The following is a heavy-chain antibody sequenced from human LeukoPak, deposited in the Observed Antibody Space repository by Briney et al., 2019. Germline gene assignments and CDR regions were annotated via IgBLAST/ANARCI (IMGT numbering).Heavy chain of an antibody. J-gene: IGHJ4*02. CDR2: IIPIFGTA. Sequence: ASVKVSCKASGGTFSSYAISWVRQAPGQGLEWMGGIIPIFGTANYAQKFQGRVTITADESTSTAYMELSSLRSEDTAVYYCARHGSGSSWDYFDYWGQGTLVTVSS. CDR1: GGTFSSYA. V-gene: IGHV1-69*13. CDR3: ARHGSGSSWDYFDY. D-gene: IGHD3-10*01.